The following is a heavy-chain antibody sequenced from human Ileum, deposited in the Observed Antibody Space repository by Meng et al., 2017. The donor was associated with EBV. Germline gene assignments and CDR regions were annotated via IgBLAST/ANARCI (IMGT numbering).Heavy chain of an antibody. CDR1: GGSFSGYY. CDR3: ARGFYTYGSSCFDY. J-gene: IGHJ4*02. D-gene: IGHD6-13*01. CDR2: INHSGST. Sequence: QVQLQQRGAGLLNPSGTLSLTCAVYGGSFSGYYWTWIRQPPGKGLEWIGEINHSGSTNYNPSLKSRVTISVDKNQFSLKLSSVTAADTAVYYCARGFYTYGSSCFDYWGQGTLVTVSS. V-gene: IGHV4-34*01.